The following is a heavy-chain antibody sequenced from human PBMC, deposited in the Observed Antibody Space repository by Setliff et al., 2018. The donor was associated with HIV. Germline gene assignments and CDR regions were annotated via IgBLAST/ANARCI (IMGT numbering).Heavy chain of an antibody. CDR1: GFTLSRCW. CDR2: IKQDGSEK. V-gene: IGHV3-7*01. CDR3: ACPKEGYSGSGGAFQI. J-gene: IGHJ3*02. D-gene: IGHD3-10*01. Sequence: GSPRLSCVASGFTLSRCWMSWVRQAPGKGLEWVGNIKQDGSEKNYVDSVMGRFTISRDNAKNTLYLQMNSLTADDTAMYYCACPKEGYSGSGGAFQIWGQGTMVTVSS.